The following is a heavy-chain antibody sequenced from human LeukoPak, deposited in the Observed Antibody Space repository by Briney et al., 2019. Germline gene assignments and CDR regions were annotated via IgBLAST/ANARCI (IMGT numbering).Heavy chain of an antibody. CDR1: GFTFSRYA. CDR3: AKEDYSSSFDY. Sequence: GGSLRLSCAASGFTFSRYAMSWVRQSPGKGLEWVSTITDSDGSTFYADSVKGRFTISRDNSNHTLYLQLNSLRAEDTAVYYCAKEDYSSSFDYWGQGTLVTVSP. CDR2: ITDSDGST. D-gene: IGHD4-11*01. V-gene: IGHV3-23*01. J-gene: IGHJ4*02.